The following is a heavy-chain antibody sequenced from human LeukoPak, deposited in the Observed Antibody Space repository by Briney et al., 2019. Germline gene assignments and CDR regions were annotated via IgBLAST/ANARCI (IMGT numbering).Heavy chain of an antibody. CDR2: IYVTGST. J-gene: IGHJ6*03. CDR3: ARHIGGGIEDMDV. D-gene: IGHD3-16*02. CDR1: GGSIGTYY. V-gene: IGHV4-59*08. Sequence: SETLSLTCTVSGGSIGTYYWSWIRQSPGKGLEWIGHIYVTGSTRYNPYLQSRVTISADTSRNQFFLKMSSVTAADTAVYYCARHIGGGIEDMDVWGKGTKVTVSS.